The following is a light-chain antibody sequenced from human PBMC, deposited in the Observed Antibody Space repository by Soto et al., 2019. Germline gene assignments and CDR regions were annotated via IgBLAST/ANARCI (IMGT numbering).Light chain of an antibody. CDR1: QTISSW. Sequence: DIQMTQSPSTLSGSVGDRVTITCRASQTISSWLAWYQRKPGKAPKLLIYKASTLKSGVPSRFSGSGSGTEFTLTISGLQPDDFATYYCQHYNSHSEAFGQGTKVDIK. CDR3: QHYNSHSEA. J-gene: IGKJ1*01. CDR2: KAS. V-gene: IGKV1-5*03.